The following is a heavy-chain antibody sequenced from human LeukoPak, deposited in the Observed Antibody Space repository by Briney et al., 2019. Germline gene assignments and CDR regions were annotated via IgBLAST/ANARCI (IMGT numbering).Heavy chain of an antibody. J-gene: IGHJ6*02. CDR2: IYSGGST. V-gene: IGHV3-66*01. CDR3: ARELKITAAGKIYYGMDV. Sequence: GGSLILSCSASGFTVSSYHMSWVRQAPGKGLEWVSVIYSGGSTYYADSVKGRFTISRDNSKNTLHLQMNSLRAEDTAVYYCARELKITAAGKIYYGMDVWGQGTTVSVSS. CDR1: GFTVSSYH. D-gene: IGHD6-13*01.